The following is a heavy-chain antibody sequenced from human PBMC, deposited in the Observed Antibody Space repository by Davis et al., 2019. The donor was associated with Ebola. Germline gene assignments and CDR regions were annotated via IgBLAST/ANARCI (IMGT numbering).Heavy chain of an antibody. V-gene: IGHV3-73*01. CDR3: TKGSSGTDY. Sequence: GESLKISCAASGFTFSGSAMHWVRQASGKGLEWVGRIRSKANSYATAYAASVKGRFTISRDDSKNTAYLQMNSLKTEDTAVYSCTKGSSGTDYWGQGTLVTVSS. CDR1: GFTFSGSA. D-gene: IGHD3-22*01. CDR2: IRSKANSYAT. J-gene: IGHJ4*02.